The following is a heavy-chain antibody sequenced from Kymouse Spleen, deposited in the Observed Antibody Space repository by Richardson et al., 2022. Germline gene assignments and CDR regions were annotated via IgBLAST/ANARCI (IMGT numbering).Heavy chain of an antibody. V-gene: IGHV1-3*01. CDR2: INAGNGNT. CDR1: GYTFTSYA. D-gene: IGHD1-7*01. J-gene: IGHJ5*02. CDR3: ARGYNWNYDWFDP. Sequence: QVQLVQSGAEVKKPGASVKVSCKASGYTFTSYAMHWVRQAPGQRLEWMGWINAGNGNTKYSQKFQGRVTITRDTSASTAYMELSSLRSEDTAVYYCARGYNWNYDWFDPWGQGTLVTVSS.